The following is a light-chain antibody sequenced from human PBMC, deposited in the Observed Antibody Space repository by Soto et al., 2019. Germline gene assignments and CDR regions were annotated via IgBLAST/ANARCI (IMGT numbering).Light chain of an antibody. CDR3: QQLNSYPRT. J-gene: IGKJ4*01. Sequence: DLQLTQSPSFLSASVGDRVTITCRASQGISRYLAWYQQKPGKAPNVLIYAASTLHSGVPSRFSGGGSGTEFTLTISSLQPEDFATYYCQQLNSYPRTFGGGTKVEIK. V-gene: IGKV1-9*01. CDR2: AAS. CDR1: QGISRY.